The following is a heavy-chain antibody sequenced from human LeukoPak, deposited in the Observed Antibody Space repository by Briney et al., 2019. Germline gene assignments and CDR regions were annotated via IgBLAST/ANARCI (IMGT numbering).Heavy chain of an antibody. D-gene: IGHD2-15*01. CDR3: ARAVVVAATPCWFDP. Sequence: SETLSLTCTVSGGSISSSGYYWGWIRQPPGKGLEWLGSMYYSGSTYYNPSLKSRVTISVDTSKNQFSLKLSSVTAADTAVYYCARAVVVAATPCWFDPWGQGTLVTVSS. CDR1: GGSISSSGYY. V-gene: IGHV4-39*07. CDR2: MYYSGST. J-gene: IGHJ5*02.